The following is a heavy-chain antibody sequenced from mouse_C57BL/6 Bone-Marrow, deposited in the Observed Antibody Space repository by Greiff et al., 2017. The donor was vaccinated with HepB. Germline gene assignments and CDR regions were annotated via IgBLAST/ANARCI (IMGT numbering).Heavy chain of an antibody. D-gene: IGHD2-5*01. CDR1: GFTFSDYY. CDR2: ISNGGGST. CDR3: AREGYSNYYFDY. Sequence: DVKLVESGGGLVQPGGSLKLSCAASGFTFSDYYMYWVRQTPEKRLEWVAYISNGGGSTYYPDTVKGRFTISRDNAKNTLYLQMSRLKSEDTAMYYCAREGYSNYYFDYWGQGTTLTVSS. V-gene: IGHV5-12*01. J-gene: IGHJ2*01.